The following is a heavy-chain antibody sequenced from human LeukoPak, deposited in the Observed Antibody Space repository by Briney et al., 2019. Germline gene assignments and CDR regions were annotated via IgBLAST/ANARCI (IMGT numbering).Heavy chain of an antibody. CDR2: IYTTGST. CDR1: GGSISSYY. Sequence: PSETLSLTCTVSGGSISSYYWSWIRQPAGKGLEWIGRIYTTGSTNYNPSLKSRVTMSVDTSKNQFSLNLTSVTAADTAVYYCARLTLCRARYCDPPAGPRGFDSWGQGALVIVSS. J-gene: IGHJ4*02. CDR3: ARLTLCRARYCDPPAGPRGFDS. V-gene: IGHV4-4*07. D-gene: IGHD3-9*01.